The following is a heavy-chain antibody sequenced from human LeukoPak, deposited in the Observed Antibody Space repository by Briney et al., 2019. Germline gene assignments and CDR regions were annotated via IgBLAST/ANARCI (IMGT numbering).Heavy chain of an antibody. V-gene: IGHV6-1*01. CDR2: TYYRSRWHY. Sequence: PSQTLSLTCAISGDSVSNTNAAWNWLRRSPSRGLERLGRTYYRSRWHYDYAPSLQSRIVINPDTSRNQFSLQLNSMTPDDAAVYYCARVEVPVGHDVFRFWGQGIVVTVSS. J-gene: IGHJ3*01. CDR3: ARVEVPVGHDVFRF. CDR1: GDSVSNTNAA. D-gene: IGHD1-1*01.